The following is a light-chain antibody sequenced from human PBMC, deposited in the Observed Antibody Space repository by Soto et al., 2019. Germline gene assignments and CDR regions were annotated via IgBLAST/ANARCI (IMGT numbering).Light chain of an antibody. CDR3: QQYAGSPIT. Sequence: ELVLTQSPGTLSSSPGERHTLSCRASQSVSSSYLAWYQQKPGQAPRXXIYGASSRATGIPDRFSGSESGTDFTLTIRRLEPEDFAMYYCQQYAGSPITFGQGTRLEIK. V-gene: IGKV3-20*01. CDR2: GAS. CDR1: QSVSSSY. J-gene: IGKJ5*01.